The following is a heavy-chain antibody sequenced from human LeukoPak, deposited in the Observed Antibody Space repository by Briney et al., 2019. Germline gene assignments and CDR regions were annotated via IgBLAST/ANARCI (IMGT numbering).Heavy chain of an antibody. CDR1: GGSISSYY. J-gene: IGHJ4*02. CDR3: AKDYYDSSGYSFDY. V-gene: IGHV4-59*12. Sequence: SETLSLTCTVSGGSISSYYWSWVRQPPGQGPEWIGFVYYTGSTNYRPSLKSRFTISVDTSKNQFSLKLSSVTAADTAVYYCAKDYYDSSGYSFDYWGQGTLVTVSS. CDR2: VYYTGST. D-gene: IGHD3-22*01.